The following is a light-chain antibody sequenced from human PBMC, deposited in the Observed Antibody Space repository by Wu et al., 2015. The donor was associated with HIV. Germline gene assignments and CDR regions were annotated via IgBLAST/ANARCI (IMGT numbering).Light chain of an antibody. V-gene: IGKV3-11*01. J-gene: IGKJ2*01. CDR1: QSVSTF. Sequence: EIVLTQSPATLSLSPGGRATLSCRASQSVSTFLAWYQQKPGQAPRLLIYHASNRATGIPARFSGSGSGTDFTLTISSLEPEDFAVYYCQQRRYWPLYTFGQGTKLEIK. CDR2: HAS. CDR3: QQRRYWPLYT.